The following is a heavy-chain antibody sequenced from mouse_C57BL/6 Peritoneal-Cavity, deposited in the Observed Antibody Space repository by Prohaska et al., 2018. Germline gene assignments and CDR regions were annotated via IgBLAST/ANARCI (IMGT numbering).Heavy chain of an antibody. V-gene: IGHV6-3*01. D-gene: IGHD2-12*01. J-gene: IGHJ4*01. CDR1: GFTFSNYW. CDR2: IRVKADKYAT. CDR3: TYDEAMYY. Sequence: EVKLEESGGGLVQPGGSMKLSCVASGFTFSNYWLNWVRQSPEKGLVCGVQIRVKADKYATNYAESGKGRFTISRDDAKSSVYLEMNNLRAEETGIYYCTYDEAMYYWGQGTSVTVSS.